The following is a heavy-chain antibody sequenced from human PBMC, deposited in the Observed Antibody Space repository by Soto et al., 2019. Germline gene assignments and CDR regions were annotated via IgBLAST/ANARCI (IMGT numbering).Heavy chain of an antibody. CDR3: ARSQGSSTSLEIYYYYYYGMDV. J-gene: IGHJ6*02. CDR2: IIPIPGTA. V-gene: IGHV1-69*01. CDR1: GGTFGSYA. Sequence: QVQLVQSGAEVKKPGSSVKVSCKASGGTFGSYAISWVRQAPGQGLEWMGGIIPIPGTANYAQKFQGRGTIAAEQSTSTAYMELSSLRSEDTAVYDCARSQGSSTSLEIYYYYYYGMDVWGQGTTVTVSS. D-gene: IGHD2-2*01.